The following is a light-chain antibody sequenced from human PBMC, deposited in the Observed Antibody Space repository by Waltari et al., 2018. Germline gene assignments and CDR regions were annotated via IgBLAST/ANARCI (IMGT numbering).Light chain of an antibody. Sequence: DIVMTQSPDSLAVSLGERATITCKSSESILYPSNNKNFLGWFQHKPGQPPKMLIYWASTRQSEVPARFSGSGSGTEFTLTISSLQAEDVAVYYCQQYYSSPPYTFGQGTKLEIK. CDR2: WAS. V-gene: IGKV4-1*01. CDR3: QQYYSSPPYT. CDR1: ESILYPSNNKNF. J-gene: IGKJ2*01.